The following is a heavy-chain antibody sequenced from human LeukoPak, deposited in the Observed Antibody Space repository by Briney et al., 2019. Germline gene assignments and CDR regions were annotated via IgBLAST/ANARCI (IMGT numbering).Heavy chain of an antibody. CDR2: IIPIFGSA. CDR1: GGTFSSYA. Sequence: SVKVSRKASGGTFSSYAISWVRQAPGQGLEWMGGIIPIFGSANYAQKFQGRVTITTDESTSTAYMELSSLRSEDTAVYYCARVFRRWFDSWGQGTLVTVSS. J-gene: IGHJ5*01. CDR3: ARVFRRWFDS. V-gene: IGHV1-69*05. D-gene: IGHD1-14*01.